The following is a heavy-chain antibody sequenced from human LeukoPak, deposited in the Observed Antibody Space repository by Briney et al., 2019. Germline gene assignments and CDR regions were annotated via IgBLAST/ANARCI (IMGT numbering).Heavy chain of an antibody. CDR2: FNTGGNST. CDR1: GFNFSNYW. J-gene: IGHJ4*02. D-gene: IGHD3-10*01. Sequence: GGSLRLSCTASGFNFSNYWMHWVRQAPGKGLVWVSRFNTGGNSTTYADSVKGRFIISRDNAKSTLYLQMNSLRADDTGVYYCTREGAYDSGTYGAGDYWGQGTLVTVSS. CDR3: TREGAYDSGTYGAGDY. V-gene: IGHV3-74*03.